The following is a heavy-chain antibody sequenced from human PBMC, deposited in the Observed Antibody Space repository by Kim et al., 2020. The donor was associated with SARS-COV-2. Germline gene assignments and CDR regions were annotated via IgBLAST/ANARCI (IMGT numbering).Heavy chain of an antibody. J-gene: IGHJ4*02. CDR1: GFTFSSYG. V-gene: IGHV3-33*01. Sequence: GGSLRLSCAASGFTFSSYGMHWVRQAPGKGLEWVAVIWYDGSNKYYADSVKGRFTISRDNSKNTLYLQMNSLRAEDTAVYYCARAGRRGYSGYDLDYWGQGTLVTVSS. CDR3: ARAGRRGYSGYDLDY. D-gene: IGHD5-12*01. CDR2: IWYDGSNK.